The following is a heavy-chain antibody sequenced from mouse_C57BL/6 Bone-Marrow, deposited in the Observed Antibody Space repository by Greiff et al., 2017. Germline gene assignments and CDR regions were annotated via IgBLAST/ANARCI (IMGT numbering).Heavy chain of an antibody. D-gene: IGHD2-3*01. CDR3: ARHHDGYLDY. CDR1: GFTFSSYG. V-gene: IGHV5-6*01. Sequence: EVKLVESGGDLVKPGGSLKLSCAASGFTFSSYGMSWVRQTPDKRLEWVATISSGGSYTYYPDSVKGRFTISRDNAKNTLYLQMSSLKSEDTAMYYCARHHDGYLDYWGQGTTLTVSS. J-gene: IGHJ2*01. CDR2: ISSGGSYT.